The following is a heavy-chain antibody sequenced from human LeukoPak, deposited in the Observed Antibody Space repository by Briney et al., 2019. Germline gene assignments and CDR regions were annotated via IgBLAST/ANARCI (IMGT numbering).Heavy chain of an antibody. CDR2: VFYSGTT. V-gene: IGHV4-39*01. Sequence: SETLSLTCTVSGGSISGSSYYWGWIRQPPGKGLEWIGSVFYSGTTYYNPPLKSRVTISVDTSKNQFSLKLSSVTAADTAVYYCARRVFASGRQDYWGQGTLVTVSS. J-gene: IGHJ4*02. D-gene: IGHD3-10*01. CDR1: GGSISGSSYY. CDR3: ARRVFASGRQDY.